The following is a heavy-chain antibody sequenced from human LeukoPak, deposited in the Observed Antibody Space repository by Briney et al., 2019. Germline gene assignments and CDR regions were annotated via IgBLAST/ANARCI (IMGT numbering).Heavy chain of an antibody. CDR3: AASPYDSSGYYLNSGWFDP. CDR1: GGTFSSYA. V-gene: IGHV1-69*04. J-gene: IGHJ5*02. D-gene: IGHD3-22*01. Sequence: SVKVSCKASGGTFSSYAISWVRQAPGQGLEWMGRIIPILGIANHAQKFQGRVTITADKSTSTAYMELSSLRSEDTAVYYCAASPYDSSGYYLNSGWFDPWGQGTLVTVSS. CDR2: IIPILGIA.